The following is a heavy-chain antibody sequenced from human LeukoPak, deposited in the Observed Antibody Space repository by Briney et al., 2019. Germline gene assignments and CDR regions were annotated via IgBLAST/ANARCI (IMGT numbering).Heavy chain of an antibody. CDR3: ARDPYCSSTSCHGWFDP. D-gene: IGHD2-2*01. Sequence: ASVKVSCKASGYTFTSYYMHWVRQAPGQGLEWMGIINPSGGSTSYAQKFQGRVTMTRGMSTSTVYMELSSLRSEDTAVYYCARDPYCSSTSCHGWFDPWGQGTLVTVSS. CDR2: INPSGGST. V-gene: IGHV1-46*01. J-gene: IGHJ5*02. CDR1: GYTFTSYY.